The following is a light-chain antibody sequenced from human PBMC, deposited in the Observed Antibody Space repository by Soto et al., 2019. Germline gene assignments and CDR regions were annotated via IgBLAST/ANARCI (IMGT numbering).Light chain of an antibody. J-gene: IGLJ1*01. Sequence: VLTQPPSASGAPGQRVTISCSGSSSNIGTYRVSWYQHFPGTAPRLLIYSDNQRPSGVPDRFSASKSGASASLAISGLQSEDEAYFYCAAWDDSLNGCVFGTGNKV. V-gene: IGLV1-44*01. CDR1: SSNIGTYR. CDR3: AAWDDSLNGCV. CDR2: SDN.